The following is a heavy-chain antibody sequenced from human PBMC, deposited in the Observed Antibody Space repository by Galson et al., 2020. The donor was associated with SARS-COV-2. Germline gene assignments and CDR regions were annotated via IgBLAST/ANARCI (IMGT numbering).Heavy chain of an antibody. D-gene: IGHD6-19*01. J-gene: IGHJ5*02. CDR2: ILTSGTT. CDR1: GGSISSGTYY. CDR3: ARDASQWDGGGWGWFDP. Sequence: SETLSLTCTVSGGSISSGTYYWNWIRQPAGKGLEWIGRILTSGTTDYNPSLKSRISISVQTSKNQFSLKLTSVTAADTATYYCARDASQWDGGGWGWFDPWGQGTLVTVSS. V-gene: IGHV4-61*02.